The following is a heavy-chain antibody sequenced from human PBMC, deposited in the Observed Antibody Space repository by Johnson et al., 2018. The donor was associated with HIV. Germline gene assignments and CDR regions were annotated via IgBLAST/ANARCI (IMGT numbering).Heavy chain of an antibody. J-gene: IGHJ3*02. Sequence: VQLVESGGGVVRPGGSLRLSCAASGFTVSSNYMSWVRQAPGKGPEWVSVIYSGGSTYYADSVKGRFTISRDNSKNTLYLQMNSLRLEDTALYFCARDPRADAFDIWGQGTMVTVSS. CDR1: GFTVSSNY. CDR3: ARDPRADAFDI. CDR2: IYSGGST. V-gene: IGHV3-66*02.